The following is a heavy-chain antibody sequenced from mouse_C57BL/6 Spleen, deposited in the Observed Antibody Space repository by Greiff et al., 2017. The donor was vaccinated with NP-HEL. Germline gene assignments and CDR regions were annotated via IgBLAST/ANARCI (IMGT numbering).Heavy chain of an antibody. CDR3: ARGGIYYYGSSYPYFDY. D-gene: IGHD1-1*01. CDR1: GYSITSGYY. J-gene: IGHJ2*01. CDR2: ISYDGSN. Sequence: VQLKQSGPGLVKPSQSLSLTCSVTGYSITSGYYWSWIRQFPGNKLEWMGYISYDGSNNYNPSLKNRISITRDTSKNQFFLKLNSVTTEDTATYYCARGGIYYYGSSYPYFDYWGQGTTLTVSS. V-gene: IGHV3-6*01.